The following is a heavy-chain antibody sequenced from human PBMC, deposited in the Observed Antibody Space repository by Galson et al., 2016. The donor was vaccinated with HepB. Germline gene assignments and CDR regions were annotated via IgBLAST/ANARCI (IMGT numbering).Heavy chain of an antibody. CDR3: AKEGQNFTIARGTAVSRNWFDP. Sequence: SLRLSCAASGFTFSSYAMSWVCQTPEKGLEWVSTITGNGGSTYYADSVKGRFTISRDNSKNTLFLQMSSLRAVDTAVYYCAKEGQNFTIARGTAVSRNWFDPWGQGTLVAVSS. J-gene: IGHJ5*02. V-gene: IGHV3-23*01. D-gene: IGHD1-7*01. CDR2: ITGNGGST. CDR1: GFTFSSYA.